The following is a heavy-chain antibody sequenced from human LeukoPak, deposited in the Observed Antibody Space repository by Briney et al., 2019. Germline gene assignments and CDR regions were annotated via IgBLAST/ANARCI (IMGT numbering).Heavy chain of an antibody. V-gene: IGHV1-18*01. D-gene: IGHD3-3*01. CDR2: IFSYTGQT. CDR1: GHTANTYG. J-gene: IGHJ6*03. Sequence: ASVKVSFKASGHTANTYGFSWIRQAPGQGLEWIGWIFSYTGQTKYADKFQGRVTMTTDTSKTIAYLDLRSLRSDDTAVYFCANVAKGRFFFYYMDVWGEGTTVTVS. CDR3: ANVAKGRFFFYYMDV.